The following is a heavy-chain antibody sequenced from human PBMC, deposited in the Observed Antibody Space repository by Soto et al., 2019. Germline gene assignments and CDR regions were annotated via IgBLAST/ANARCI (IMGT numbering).Heavy chain of an antibody. D-gene: IGHD3-3*01. Sequence: QVQLVQSEAEVKKPGSSVRVSCKSSGGTVSSYSLSWLRQAPGQGLEWVGGILPLRQTPKYAQKVKGRVTICVARSTNTGYMALTRLPSAETDVYYCASPIDGVRVLEWLTFYGWGQGTLVTVSS. V-gene: IGHV1-69*06. J-gene: IGHJ1*01. CDR2: ILPLRQTP. CDR1: GGTVSSYS. CDR3: ASPIDGVRVLEWLTFYG.